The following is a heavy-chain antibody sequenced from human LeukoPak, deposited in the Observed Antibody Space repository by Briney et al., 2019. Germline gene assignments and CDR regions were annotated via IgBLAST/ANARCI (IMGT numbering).Heavy chain of an antibody. J-gene: IGHJ3*02. V-gene: IGHV3-23*01. CDR2: IRGDGVTT. Sequence: GGSLRLSCAASGFTFSSHGMNWVRQAPGKGLEWVSGIRGDGVTTYYADSVKGRFTISRGNAKNSLYLQMNSLRAEDTAVYYCARVAVGATFDAFDIWGQGTMVTVSS. CDR1: GFTFSSHG. D-gene: IGHD1-26*01. CDR3: ARVAVGATFDAFDI.